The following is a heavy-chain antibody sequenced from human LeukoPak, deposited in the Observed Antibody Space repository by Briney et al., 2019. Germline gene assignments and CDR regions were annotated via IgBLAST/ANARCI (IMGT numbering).Heavy chain of an antibody. Sequence: GGSLRLSCAASGFTFSNAWMSWVRQAPGKGLEWVGRIKSKTDGGTTDYAAPVKSRFTISRDDSKNTLYLQMNSLKTEDTAVYYCTTEIPTEYCSSTSCHRPPDYWGQGTLVTVSS. CDR2: IKSKTDGGTT. J-gene: IGHJ4*02. D-gene: IGHD2-2*01. CDR1: GFTFSNAW. CDR3: TTEIPTEYCSSTSCHRPPDY. V-gene: IGHV3-15*01.